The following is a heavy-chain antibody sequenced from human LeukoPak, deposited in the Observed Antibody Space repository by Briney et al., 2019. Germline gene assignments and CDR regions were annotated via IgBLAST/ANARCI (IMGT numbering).Heavy chain of an antibody. D-gene: IGHD5-12*01. J-gene: IGHJ4*02. CDR3: ARVYSGYDIDY. V-gene: IGHV3-21*01. CDR2: ISSSSSYI. Sequence: PGGSLRLSCTASGFTFSSHSMNWVRQAPGKGLEWVSSISSSSSYIYYADSVKGRFTISRDNAKNSLYLQMNSLRAEDTAVYYCARVYSGYDIDYWGQGTLVTVSS. CDR1: GFTFSSHS.